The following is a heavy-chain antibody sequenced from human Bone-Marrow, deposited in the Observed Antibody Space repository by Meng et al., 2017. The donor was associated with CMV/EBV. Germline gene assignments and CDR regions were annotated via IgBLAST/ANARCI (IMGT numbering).Heavy chain of an antibody. CDR2: IKQDGSEK. J-gene: IGHJ6*02. Sequence: LSLTCAASGFTFSSYWMSWVRQAPGKGLEWVANIKQDGSEKYYVDSVKGRFTISRDNAKNSLYLQMNSLRAEDTAVYYCARDHPRYYDFWSGYNYYYYGMDVWGQGTTVTVSS. D-gene: IGHD3-3*01. CDR3: ARDHPRYYDFWSGYNYYYYGMDV. V-gene: IGHV3-7*01. CDR1: GFTFSSYW.